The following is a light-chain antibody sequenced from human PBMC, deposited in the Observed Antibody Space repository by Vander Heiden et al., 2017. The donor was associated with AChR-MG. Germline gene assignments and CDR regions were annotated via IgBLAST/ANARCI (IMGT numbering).Light chain of an antibody. CDR1: SSNIGTNI. Sequence: QSVLTQSPSASGTRGQRVTISCSGSSSNIGTNIVTWYHLLPATAPRLLIYGDTQRPSWVPARFSASRSGTSASLAISSLQSEDEADYYCAVWDDSLNAWLFGVGTRLTVL. J-gene: IGLJ3*02. CDR3: AVWDDSLNAWL. CDR2: GDT. V-gene: IGLV1-44*01.